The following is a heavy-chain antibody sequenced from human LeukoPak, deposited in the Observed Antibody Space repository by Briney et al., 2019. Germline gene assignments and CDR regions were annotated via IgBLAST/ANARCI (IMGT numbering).Heavy chain of an antibody. CDR1: GGTFSSYA. J-gene: IGHJ4*02. V-gene: IGHV1-69*13. CDR3: QYDILTGYSYSSSSGFDY. Sequence: SVKVSCEASGGTFSSYAISWVRQAPGQGLEWMGGIIPIFGTANYAQKFQGRVTITADESTSTAYMELSSLRSEDTAVYYCQYDILTGYSYSSSSGFDYWGQGTLVTVSS. CDR2: IIPIFGTA. D-gene: IGHD3-9*01.